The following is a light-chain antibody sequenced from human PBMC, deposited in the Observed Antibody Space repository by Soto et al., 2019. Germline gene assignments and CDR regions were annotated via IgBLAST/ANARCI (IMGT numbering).Light chain of an antibody. CDR3: SSYTSSRTYV. CDR1: SSDVGGYNY. V-gene: IGLV2-14*01. CDR2: EVS. Sequence: QSALAQPASVSGSPGQSITISCTGTSSDVGGYNYVSWYQQHPGKAPKLMIYEVSNRPSGVSNRLSGSKSGNTASLTISGLQAEDEADYYCSSYTSSRTYVFGTGNKVT. J-gene: IGLJ1*01.